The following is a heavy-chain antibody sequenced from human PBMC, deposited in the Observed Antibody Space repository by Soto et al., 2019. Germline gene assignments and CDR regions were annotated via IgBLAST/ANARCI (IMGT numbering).Heavy chain of an antibody. V-gene: IGHV3-53*01. Sequence: EVQLVESGGGLIQPGGSLRLSCAASGFTVSTNYMSWVRQAPGKGLEWVSVIYSGGSTYYADSVKDRFTISRDNSKNALYLQMNGLRAEDTAVYYCARGGSRRLQLLFVFDSWGQGTLVTVCS. D-gene: IGHD1-1*01. CDR1: GFTVSTNY. CDR3: ARGGSRRLQLLFVFDS. CDR2: IYSGGST. J-gene: IGHJ4*02.